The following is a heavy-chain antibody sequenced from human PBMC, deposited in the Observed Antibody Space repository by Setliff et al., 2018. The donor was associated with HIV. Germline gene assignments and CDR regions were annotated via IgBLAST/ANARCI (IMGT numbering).Heavy chain of an antibody. D-gene: IGHD3-16*01. V-gene: IGHV4-4*07. CDR2: IHTTGST. CDR3: ARRTFGSGRLDP. CDR1: GGSITSSY. J-gene: IGHJ5*02. Sequence: SETLSLTCTVSGGSITSSYWTWTRLPAGKGLEWIGQIHTTGSTNYNPSLESRLTISIDTSKNQFSLKLISVTATDTAVYYCARRTFGSGRLDPWGQGTLVTVS.